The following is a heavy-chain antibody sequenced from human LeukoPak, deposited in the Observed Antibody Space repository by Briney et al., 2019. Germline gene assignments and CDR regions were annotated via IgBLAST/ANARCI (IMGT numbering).Heavy chain of an antibody. CDR2: IYPGDSDT. Sequence: GESLKISCKASGYRFTNYWIGWVRQMPGKGLEWMGIIYPGDSDTRYSPSFQGQVTISADKSISTAYLQWSSLKASDTAMYYCARPDLPWELGDHGIDYWGQGTLVTVSS. V-gene: IGHV5-51*01. CDR1: GYRFTNYW. CDR3: ARPDLPWELGDHGIDY. J-gene: IGHJ4*02. D-gene: IGHD1-26*01.